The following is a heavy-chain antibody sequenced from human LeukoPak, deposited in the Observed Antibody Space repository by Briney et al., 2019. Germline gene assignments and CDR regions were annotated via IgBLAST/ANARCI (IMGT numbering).Heavy chain of an antibody. D-gene: IGHD3-10*01. CDR3: ARSTLWFGELFVGGINFDY. CDR2: ISSSGSTI. Sequence: PGGSLRLSCAASGFTFSSYEMNWVRQAPGKGLEWASYISSSGSTIYYADSVKGRFTISRDNAKNSLYLQMNSLRAEDTAVYYCARSTLWFGELFVGGINFDYWGQGTLVTVSS. CDR1: GFTFSSYE. J-gene: IGHJ4*02. V-gene: IGHV3-48*03.